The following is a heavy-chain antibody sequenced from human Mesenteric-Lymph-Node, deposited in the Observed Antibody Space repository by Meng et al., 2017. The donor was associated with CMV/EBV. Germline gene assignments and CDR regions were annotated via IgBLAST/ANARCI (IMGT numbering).Heavy chain of an antibody. J-gene: IGHJ4*02. CDR1: GGSFSGYY. Sequence: SETLSLTCAVYGGSFSGYYWSWIRQPPGKGLEWIGEINHSGSTNYNPSLKSRVTISVDTSRTQFSLKLSSMTAADTAVYYCARGPGIDPFDYWGQGTLVTVSS. CDR2: INHSGST. CDR3: ARGPGIDPFDY. V-gene: IGHV4-34*01.